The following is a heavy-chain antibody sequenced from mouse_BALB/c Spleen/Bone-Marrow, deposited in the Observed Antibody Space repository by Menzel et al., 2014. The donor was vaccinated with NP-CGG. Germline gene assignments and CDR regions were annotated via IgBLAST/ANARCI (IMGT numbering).Heavy chain of an antibody. V-gene: IGHV3-5*02. CDR1: GISITTGNYR. CDR3: ARYGNYFDY. Sequence: EVKLQESGPGLVKPSQTVSLTCTVTGISITTGNYRWSWIRQFPGNKLEWIGYIYYSGTITYNPSLTSRTTITRDTSENQFFLEMNSLTAEDTATYYCARYGNYFDYWGQGTTLTVSS. J-gene: IGHJ2*01. D-gene: IGHD2-1*01. CDR2: IYYSGTI.